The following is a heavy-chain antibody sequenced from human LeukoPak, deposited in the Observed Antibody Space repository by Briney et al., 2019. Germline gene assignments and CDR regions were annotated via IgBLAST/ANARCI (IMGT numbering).Heavy chain of an antibody. D-gene: IGHD6-19*01. CDR2: ISYDGSNK. V-gene: IGHV3-30*18. J-gene: IGHJ4*02. CDR1: GLTFSSYG. CDR3: AKLEVAGTDY. Sequence: GRSLRLSCAASGLTFSSYGMHWVRQAPGKGLEWVAVISYDGSNKYYADSVKGRFTISRDNSKNTLYLQMNSLRAEDTAVYYCAKLEVAGTDYWGQGTLVTVSS.